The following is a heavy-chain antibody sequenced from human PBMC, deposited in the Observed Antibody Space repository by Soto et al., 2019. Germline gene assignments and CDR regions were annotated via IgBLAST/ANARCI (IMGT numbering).Heavy chain of an antibody. CDR2: IDYSGKT. Sequence: QVQLQESGPGLVKSSQTLSLTCTVSGGSISSGGYYWSWIRQLPGKGLEWVGYIDYSGKTYYNPSLKSLIALSVDTSKNQFSLKQSSVTAADSAVYYCARVGPRYTSCFPYYFDYRGQGNLVTVSS. CDR1: GGSISSGGYY. V-gene: IGHV4-31*01. J-gene: IGHJ4*02. CDR3: ARVGPRYTSCFPYYFDY. D-gene: IGHD3-9*01.